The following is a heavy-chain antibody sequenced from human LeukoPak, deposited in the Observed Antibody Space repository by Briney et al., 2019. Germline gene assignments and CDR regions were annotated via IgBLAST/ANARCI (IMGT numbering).Heavy chain of an antibody. CDR3: ARRVTGYSSGWNNWFDP. V-gene: IGHV4-61*10. D-gene: IGHD6-19*01. CDR1: GGSLSSGSYY. J-gene: IGHJ5*02. Sequence: SETLSLTCTVSGGSLSSGSYYWSWIRQPAGKGLEWIGEINHSGSTNYNPSLKSRVTISVDTSKNQFSLKLSSVTAADTAVYCCARRVTGYSSGWNNWFDPWGQGTLVTVSS. CDR2: INHSGST.